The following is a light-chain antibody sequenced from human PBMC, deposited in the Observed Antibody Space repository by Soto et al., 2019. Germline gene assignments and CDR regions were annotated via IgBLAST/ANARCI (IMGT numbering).Light chain of an antibody. V-gene: IGKV1-33*01. Sequence: DIQMTQSPSSLSPSVGDRVTITCQASQDISNKLNWYQQKPGKAPKLLIYEASNLETGVTSRFSGSGSGTDFTFIISRLQPEDVATYYCQQYGDLPYTFGPGTKVVI. CDR1: QDISNK. J-gene: IGKJ3*01. CDR2: EAS. CDR3: QQYGDLPYT.